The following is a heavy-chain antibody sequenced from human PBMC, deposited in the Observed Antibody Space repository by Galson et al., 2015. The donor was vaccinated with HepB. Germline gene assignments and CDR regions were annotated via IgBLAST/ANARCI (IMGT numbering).Heavy chain of an antibody. Sequence: QSGAEVKKPGESLRISCRGSGYSFTSYWISWVRQMPGKGLEWMGRIDPSDSYTNYSPSFQGHVTISADKSISTAYLQWSSLKASDTAMYYCAVRGVIPKSYYYYYGMDVWGQGTTVTVSS. CDR3: AVRGVIPKSYYYYYGMDV. V-gene: IGHV5-10-1*01. CDR2: IDPSDSYT. D-gene: IGHD3-10*01. J-gene: IGHJ6*02. CDR1: GYSFTSYW.